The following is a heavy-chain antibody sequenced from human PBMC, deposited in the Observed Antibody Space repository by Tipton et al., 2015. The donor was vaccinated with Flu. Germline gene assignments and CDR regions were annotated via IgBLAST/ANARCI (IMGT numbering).Heavy chain of an antibody. V-gene: IGHV4-59*12. Sequence: TLSLTCTVSGGSISSYYWSWIRQPPGKGLEWIGYIYYSGSTNYNPSLKSRVTMSVDTSKNQFSLKLSSVAAADTAVYYCARDIGDCSSTSCYDYWGQGTLVTVSS. J-gene: IGHJ4*02. CDR1: GGSISSYY. CDR2: IYYSGST. D-gene: IGHD2-2*01. CDR3: ARDIGDCSSTSCYDY.